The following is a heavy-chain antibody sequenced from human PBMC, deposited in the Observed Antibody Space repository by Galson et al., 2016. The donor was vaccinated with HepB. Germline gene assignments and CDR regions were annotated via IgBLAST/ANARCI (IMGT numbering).Heavy chain of an antibody. J-gene: IGHJ3*02. Sequence: TLSLTCTVSGVSISSGGHYWSWVRQHPGTGLEWIGLIYHSGSTYYNPSLQSRVTLSVDTSKNQFSLKLSSVTAADTAVYFCARDKVPENWNYDHDSFDIWGQGTMVTVSS. CDR1: GVSISSGGHY. V-gene: IGHV4-31*03. CDR2: IYHSGST. D-gene: IGHD1-7*01. CDR3: ARDKVPENWNYDHDSFDI.